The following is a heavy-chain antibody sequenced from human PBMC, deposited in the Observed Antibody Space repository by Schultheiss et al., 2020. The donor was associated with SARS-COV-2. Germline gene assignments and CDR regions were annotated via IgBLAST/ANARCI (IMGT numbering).Heavy chain of an antibody. V-gene: IGHV3-7*05. Sequence: GGSLRLSCAASGFTFSDYYMSWIRQAPGKGLEWVANIKQDGSEKYYVDSVKGRFTISRDNAKNSLYLQMNSLRAEDTAVYYCARDTRVGPRYYMDVWGKGTTVTVSS. J-gene: IGHJ6*03. CDR2: IKQDGSEK. CDR1: GFTFSDYY. CDR3: ARDTRVGPRYYMDV. D-gene: IGHD1-26*01.